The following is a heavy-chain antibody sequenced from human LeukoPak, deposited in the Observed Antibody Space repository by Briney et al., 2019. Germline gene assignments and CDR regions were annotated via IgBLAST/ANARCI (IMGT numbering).Heavy chain of an antibody. CDR2: IYYSGTT. CDR1: GGSIINSY. D-gene: IGHD2-2*03. V-gene: IGHV4-59*01. Sequence: SETLSLTCTVSGGSIINSYWNWIRQPPGKGLEWIGYIYYSGTTIYNPSLKSRVTISVDTSKNQFSLNLSSVTAADTAVYYCARVGYCTSTNCYADNWFDPWGQGTLVTVSS. J-gene: IGHJ5*02. CDR3: ARVGYCTSTNCYADNWFDP.